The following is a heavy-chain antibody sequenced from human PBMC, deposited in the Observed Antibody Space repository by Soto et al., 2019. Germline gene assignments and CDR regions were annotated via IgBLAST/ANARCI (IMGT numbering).Heavy chain of an antibody. V-gene: IGHV4-31*03. Sequence: SETLSLTCTVSGGSISSGGYYWSWIRQHPGKGLEWIGYIYYSGSTYYNPSLKSRVTISVDTSKNQFSLKLSSVTAADTAVYYCARGYYDSSGYYWGLGQYNWFDPWGQGTLVTVSS. CDR1: GGSISSGGYY. J-gene: IGHJ5*02. CDR2: IYYSGST. D-gene: IGHD3-22*01. CDR3: ARGYYDSSGYYWGLGQYNWFDP.